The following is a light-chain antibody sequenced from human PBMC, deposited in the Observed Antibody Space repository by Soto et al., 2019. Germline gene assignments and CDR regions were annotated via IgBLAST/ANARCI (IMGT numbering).Light chain of an antibody. CDR3: QHRSIWPVS. CDR1: QSVSSSY. Sequence: ENVLTQSPGTLSLSPGERATLSCRASQSVSSSYLAWYQQKPGQAPRLLIYGASNRATSIPARFSGSGSGTDFTLTIISLEPEDFAVYYCQHRSIWPVSFGQGTRLEIK. J-gene: IGKJ5*01. V-gene: IGKV3D-20*02. CDR2: GAS.